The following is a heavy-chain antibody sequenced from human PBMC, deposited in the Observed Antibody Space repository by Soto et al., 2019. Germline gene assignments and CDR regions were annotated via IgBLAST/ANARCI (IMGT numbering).Heavy chain of an antibody. CDR2: INPNGGFT. J-gene: IGHJ6*03. Sequence: ASVKVSCKTSGDTFNDYYIHWVRQAPGQGLEGMGWINPNGGFTNYAQKFQGWVTMTRDTSIRTVYMELSSLRSDDTAVYYCARESGGATATLDYYYFYMDVWGKGTTVTVSS. CDR3: ARESGGATATLDYYYFYMDV. CDR1: GDTFNDYY. D-gene: IGHD5-12*01. V-gene: IGHV1-2*04.